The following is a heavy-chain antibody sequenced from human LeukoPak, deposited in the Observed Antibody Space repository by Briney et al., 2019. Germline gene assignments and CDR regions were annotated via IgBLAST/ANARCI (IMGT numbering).Heavy chain of an antibody. D-gene: IGHD5-12*01. J-gene: IGHJ4*02. CDR2: IYTRGSA. V-gene: IGHV4-4*07. Sequence: SETLSLTCTVSGASFKTYCLSWIRQPAGKGLEWIGYIYTRGSANYNPSLKSRVTMSVDTSKNQFSLRLSCVSAADTAIYYCAREWHHVFDYWGQGSLVTVSS. CDR1: GASFKTYC. CDR3: AREWHHVFDY.